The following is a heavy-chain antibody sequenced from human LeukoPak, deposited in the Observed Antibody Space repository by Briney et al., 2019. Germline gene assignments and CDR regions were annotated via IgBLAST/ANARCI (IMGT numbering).Heavy chain of an antibody. CDR1: GFTFSSYG. Sequence: PGRSLRLSCAASGFTFSSYGMHWVRQAPGKGLEWVAVISYDGSNKYYADSVKGRFTISRDNSKNTLHLQLNSLRAEDTAVYYCAKGPDIVLVPVAMHYFDYWGQGTLVTVSS. D-gene: IGHD2-2*01. CDR3: AKGPDIVLVPVAMHYFDY. CDR2: ISYDGSNK. J-gene: IGHJ4*02. V-gene: IGHV3-30*18.